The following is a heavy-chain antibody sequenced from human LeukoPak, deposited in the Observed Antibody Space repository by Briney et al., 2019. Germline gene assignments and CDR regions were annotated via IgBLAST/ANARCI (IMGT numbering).Heavy chain of an antibody. J-gene: IGHJ6*02. CDR2: INHSGST. CDR3: ARGHCSSTSCYYSRARGAYYYYGMDV. CDR1: GGSISSGGYY. D-gene: IGHD2-2*01. V-gene: IGHV4-39*07. Sequence: SETLSLTCTVSGGSISSGGYYWSWIRQPPGKGLEWIGEINHSGSTNYNPSLKSRVTISVDTSRNQFSLKLSSVTAADTAVYYCARGHCSSTSCYYSRARGAYYYYGMDVWGQGTTVTVSS.